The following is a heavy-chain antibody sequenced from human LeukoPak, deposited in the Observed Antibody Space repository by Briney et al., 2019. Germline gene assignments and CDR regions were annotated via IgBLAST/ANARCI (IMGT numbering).Heavy chain of an antibody. D-gene: IGHD3-22*01. CDR1: GGSISSGGYY. J-gene: IGHJ4*02. Sequence: SQTLSHTCTVSGGSISSGGYYWSWIRQHPGKGLEWIGYIYYSGSTYYNPSLKSRVTISVDTSKNQFSLKLSSVTAADTAVYYCARSFYYYDSSGYSPLFDYWGQGTLVTVSS. CDR3: ARSFYYYDSSGYSPLFDY. CDR2: IYYSGST. V-gene: IGHV4-31*03.